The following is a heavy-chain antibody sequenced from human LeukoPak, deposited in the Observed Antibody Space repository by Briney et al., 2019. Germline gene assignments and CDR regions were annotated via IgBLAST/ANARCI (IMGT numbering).Heavy chain of an antibody. CDR1: GFTFSSYG. D-gene: IGHD4-17*01. Sequence: PGGSLRLPCAASGFTFSSYGMSWVRQAPGKGLEWVSVISGSGGSTYYADSVKGRFTISRDNSKNTLYLQMNSLRAEDTAVYYCAKEIYGDSTGGRFQHWGQGTLVTVSS. CDR3: AKEIYGDSTGGRFQH. CDR2: ISGSGGST. J-gene: IGHJ1*01. V-gene: IGHV3-23*01.